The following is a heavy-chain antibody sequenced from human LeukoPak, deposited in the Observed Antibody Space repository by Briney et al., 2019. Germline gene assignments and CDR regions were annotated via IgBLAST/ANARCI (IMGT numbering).Heavy chain of an antibody. V-gene: IGHV1-8*01. CDR3: AIFGVAKGYYYYYGMDV. D-gene: IGHD3-3*01. Sequence: AASVKVSCKASGYTFTSYDINWVRQATGQELEWMGWMNPNSGNTGYAQKFQGRVTMTRNTSISTAYMELSSLRSEDTAVYYCAIFGVAKGYYYYYGMDVWGQGTTVTVSS. CDR2: MNPNSGNT. CDR1: GYTFTSYD. J-gene: IGHJ6*02.